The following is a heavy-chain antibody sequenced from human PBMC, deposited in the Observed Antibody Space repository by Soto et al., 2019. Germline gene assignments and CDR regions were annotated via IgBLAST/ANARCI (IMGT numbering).Heavy chain of an antibody. V-gene: IGHV4-59*08. Sequence: SETLSLTCTVSGGSISSYYWSWIRQPPGKGLEWIGYIYYSGSTNYNPSLKSRVTISVDTSKNQFSLKLSSVTAADTAVYYCASSAVTPEFDYSGQGTLVTVSS. CDR2: IYYSGST. CDR1: GGSISSYY. D-gene: IGHD4-17*01. CDR3: ASSAVTPEFDY. J-gene: IGHJ4*02.